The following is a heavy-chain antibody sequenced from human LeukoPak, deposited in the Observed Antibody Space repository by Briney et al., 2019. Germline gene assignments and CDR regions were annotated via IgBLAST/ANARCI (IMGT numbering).Heavy chain of an antibody. CDR2: FYHSGNP. J-gene: IGHJ3*02. Sequence: PSETLSLTCTVSGDSISSYFWSWIRQPPGKGLEWIGYFYHSGNPNYNPSLKSRVTMSVDTSKNHFSLKLSSVTAADTAVYYCARGRTYIVVVPAAHRNKAFDIWGQGTMVTVSS. D-gene: IGHD2-2*01. CDR3: ARGRTYIVVVPAAHRNKAFDI. CDR1: GDSISSYF. V-gene: IGHV4-59*08.